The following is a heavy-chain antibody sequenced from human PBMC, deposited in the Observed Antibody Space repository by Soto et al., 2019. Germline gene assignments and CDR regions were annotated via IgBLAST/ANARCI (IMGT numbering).Heavy chain of an antibody. CDR1: GFTVSSNY. D-gene: IGHD3-16*01. CDR3: ARVSDYIWGSPGPFDY. CDR2: IYSGGST. Sequence: GGSLRLSCAASGFTVSSNYMSWVRQAPGKGLEWVSVIYSGGSTYYADSVKGRFTISRDNSKNTLYLQMNSLRAEDTAVYYCARVSDYIWGSPGPFDYWGQGTLVTISS. J-gene: IGHJ4*02. V-gene: IGHV3-66*01.